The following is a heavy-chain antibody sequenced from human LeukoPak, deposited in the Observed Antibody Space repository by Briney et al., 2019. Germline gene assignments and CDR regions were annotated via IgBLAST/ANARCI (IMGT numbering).Heavy chain of an antibody. V-gene: IGHV3-23*01. CDR3: AKEAYCSGGSCYGRD. Sequence: GGSLRLSCAASGFTFSSYAMSWVRQAPGKGLEWVSAISGSGGSTYYADSVKGRFTISRDNSKDTLYLRMNSLRVEDTAVYYCAKEAYCSGGSCYGRDWGQGTLLTASS. D-gene: IGHD2-15*01. J-gene: IGHJ4*02. CDR1: GFTFSSYA. CDR2: ISGSGGST.